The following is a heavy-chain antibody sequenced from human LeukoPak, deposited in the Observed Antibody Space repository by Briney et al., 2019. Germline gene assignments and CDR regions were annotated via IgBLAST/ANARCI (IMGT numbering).Heavy chain of an antibody. CDR3: AKDIDGYHLTTTVVTLIPDAFDI. J-gene: IGHJ3*02. Sequence: GGSLRLSCAASGFTFSDYYMSWIRQAPGKGLEWVSYISSSGSTIYYADSVKGRFTISRDNAKNSLYLQMNSLRAEDTAVYYCAKDIDGYHLTTTVVTLIPDAFDIWGQGTMVTVSS. CDR1: GFTFSDYY. CDR2: ISSSGSTI. D-gene: IGHD4-23*01. V-gene: IGHV3-11*01.